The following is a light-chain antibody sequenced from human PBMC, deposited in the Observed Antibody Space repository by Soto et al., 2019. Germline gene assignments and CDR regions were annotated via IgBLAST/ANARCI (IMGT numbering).Light chain of an antibody. V-gene: IGKV2-30*01. CDR2: KVS. CDR3: MQGSHWPPWT. Sequence: DVVMTQSPLSLPVTLGQPASISCRSSQSLLTSDGNTFLNWFQQRPGQSPRRLIYKVSNRDSGVPDRFNGSGSGTDFTLKISRVEAEDVGVYYCMQGSHWPPWTFGQGTQVEIK. CDR1: QSLLTSDGNTF. J-gene: IGKJ1*01.